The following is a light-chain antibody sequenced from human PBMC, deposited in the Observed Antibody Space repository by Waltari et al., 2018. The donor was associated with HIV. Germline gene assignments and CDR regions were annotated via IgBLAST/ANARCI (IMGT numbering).Light chain of an antibody. CDR3: SSYTSSSTYV. CDR2: DVS. J-gene: IGLJ1*01. Sequence: QSALTQPASVPGSPGQSIAISCTGTSSDVGGYNYVSWYQQHPGKVPKPMIFDVSNRPSGVSHRFAGAKSVNTASLTISELQAEDEADYYCSSYTSSSTYVFGTGTKGTVL. CDR1: SSDVGGYNY. V-gene: IGLV2-14*03.